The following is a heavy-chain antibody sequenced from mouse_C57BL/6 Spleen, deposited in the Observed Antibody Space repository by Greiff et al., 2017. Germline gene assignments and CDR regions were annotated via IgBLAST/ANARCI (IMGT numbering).Heavy chain of an antibody. V-gene: IGHV1-74*01. J-gene: IGHJ4*01. Sequence: QVQLQQPGAELVKPGASVKVSCKASGYTFTSYWMHWVKQRPGQGLEWIGRIHPSDSDTNYNQKFKGKATLTVDKSSSTAYMQLSSLTSEDSAVYYWAIWEDYDAGDYYAMDYWGQGTSVTVSS. CDR2: IHPSDSDT. D-gene: IGHD2-4*01. CDR3: AIWEDYDAGDYYAMDY. CDR1: GYTFTSYW.